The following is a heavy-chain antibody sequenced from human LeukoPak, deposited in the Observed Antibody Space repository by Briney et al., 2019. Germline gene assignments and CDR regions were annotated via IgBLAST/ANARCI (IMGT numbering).Heavy chain of an antibody. D-gene: IGHD6-19*01. V-gene: IGHV3-21*01. CDR2: ISSWNYFI. CDR1: GFTFNTYS. J-gene: IGHJ5*02. CDR3: VRDGGVDRLGVAVTDGFDP. Sequence: GGSLRLSCAASGFTFNTYSMNWVRQAPGRGLEWVSSISSWNYFIYYADSVKGRFTISRDNAKNEVYLQMNSLRAEDTAVYYCVRDGGVDRLGVAVTDGFDPWGQGTLASVSS.